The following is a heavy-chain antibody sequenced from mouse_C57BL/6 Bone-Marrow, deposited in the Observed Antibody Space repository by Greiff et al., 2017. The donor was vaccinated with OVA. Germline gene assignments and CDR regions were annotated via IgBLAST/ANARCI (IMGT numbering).Heavy chain of an antibody. J-gene: IGHJ2*01. CDR3: TTYRY. CDR1: GFNIKDDY. Sequence: EVKLVESGAELVRPGASVKLSCTASGFNIKDDYMHWVKERPEQGLEWIGWIDPENGDTEYASKFQGKATITADTPSKTVYLHLSSLTSEDTAVYYCTTYRYWGRGTTLTVSA. CDR2: IDPENGDT. V-gene: IGHV14-4*01.